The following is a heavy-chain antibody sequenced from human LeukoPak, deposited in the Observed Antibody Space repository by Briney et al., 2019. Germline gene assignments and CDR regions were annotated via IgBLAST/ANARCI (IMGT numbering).Heavy chain of an antibody. CDR2: IYYSGST. CDR1: GGSISSYY. V-gene: IGHV4-59*01. J-gene: IGHJ4*02. Sequence: PSETLPLTCTVSGGSISSYYWSWIRQPPGKGLEWIGYIYYSGSTNYNPSLKSRVTISVDTSKNQFSLKLSSVTAADTAVYYCARDIAVAGGDYWGQGTLVTVSS. D-gene: IGHD6-19*01. CDR3: ARDIAVAGGDY.